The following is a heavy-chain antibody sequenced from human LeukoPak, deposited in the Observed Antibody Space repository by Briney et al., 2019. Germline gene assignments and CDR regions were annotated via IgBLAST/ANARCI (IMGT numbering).Heavy chain of an antibody. CDR1: SGSISSGGYY. D-gene: IGHD3-3*01. Sequence: SETLSLTCAVSSGSISSGGYYWSWIRQPPGTGLEWIGYIYYSGSTNYNPSLKSRVTISVDTSKNQFSLKLSSVTAADTAVYYCARSRVNYDFWSGYYWGADWFDPWGQGTLVTVSS. CDR3: ARSRVNYDFWSGYYWGADWFDP. V-gene: IGHV4-61*08. CDR2: IYYSGST. J-gene: IGHJ5*02.